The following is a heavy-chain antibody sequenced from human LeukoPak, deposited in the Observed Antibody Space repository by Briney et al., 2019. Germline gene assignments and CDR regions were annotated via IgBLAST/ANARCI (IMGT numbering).Heavy chain of an antibody. CDR1: GYTFTGYY. CDR3: ARDPRLGHFDY. V-gene: IGHV1-2*02. Sequence: ASVKVSCKASGYTFTGYYMHWVRQAPGQGLEWMGWINPNSGGINYAQKFQGRVTMTRDTSISTAYMELSRLRSDDTAVYYCARDPRLGHFDYWGQGTLVTVSS. CDR2: INPNSGGI. J-gene: IGHJ4*02. D-gene: IGHD3-10*01.